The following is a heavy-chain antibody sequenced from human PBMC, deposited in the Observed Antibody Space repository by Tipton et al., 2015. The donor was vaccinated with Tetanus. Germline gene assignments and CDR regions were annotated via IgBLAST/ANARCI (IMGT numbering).Heavy chain of an antibody. CDR2: IASDGSDT. CDR3: AREGSGTGSGMDV. V-gene: IGHV3-30*03. J-gene: IGHJ6*02. Sequence: SLRLSCAASGFSFSSYGMHWVRQAPGKGLDWVSLIASDGSDTYSADSVKGRFTISRDNSKNTLYLQMNSLRAEDTAVYYCAREGSGTGSGMDVWGQGTTVTVSS. D-gene: IGHD6-13*01. CDR1: GFSFSSYG.